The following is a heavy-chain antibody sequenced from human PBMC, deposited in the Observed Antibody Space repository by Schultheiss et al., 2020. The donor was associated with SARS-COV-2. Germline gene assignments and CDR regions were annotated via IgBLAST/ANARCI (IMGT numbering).Heavy chain of an antibody. V-gene: IGHV4-34*01. CDR2: INHIGST. CDR1: GGSFSGYY. Sequence: SETLSLTCAVYGGSFSGYYWSWIRQHPGKGLEWIGEINHIGSTNYNPSLKSRVTISVDTSKNQFSLKLSSVTAADTAVYYCARGRVYYDSSGYYSDYWYFDLWGRGTLVTVSS. CDR3: ARGRVYYDSSGYYSDYWYFDL. J-gene: IGHJ2*01. D-gene: IGHD3-22*01.